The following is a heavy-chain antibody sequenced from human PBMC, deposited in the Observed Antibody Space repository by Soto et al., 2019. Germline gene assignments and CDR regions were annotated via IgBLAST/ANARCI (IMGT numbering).Heavy chain of an antibody. CDR2: IYYSGST. D-gene: IGHD3-3*01. CDR3: ARQQNCSGYYSDRHYYYYMDV. V-gene: IGHV4-39*01. Sequence: SETLSLTCTVSGGSISSSSYYWGWIRQPPGKGLEWIGSIYYSGSTYYNPSLKSRATISVDTSKNQFSLKLSSVTAADTAVYYCARQQNCSGYYSDRHYYYYMDVWGKGTTVTVSS. CDR1: GGSISSSSYY. J-gene: IGHJ6*03.